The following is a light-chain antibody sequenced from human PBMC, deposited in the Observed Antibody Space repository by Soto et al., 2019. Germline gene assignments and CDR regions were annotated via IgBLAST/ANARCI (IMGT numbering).Light chain of an antibody. CDR1: QSISSW. Sequence: DIQMTQSPSTLSASVGDRVTITCRASQSISSWLAWYQQKPGKAPKLLIYKASSLESGVPSRFSGSGSGTEFTLTISSLQPEDFATYYCKQYNSYSITFGQGTRLEIK. V-gene: IGKV1-5*03. CDR2: KAS. CDR3: KQYNSYSIT. J-gene: IGKJ5*01.